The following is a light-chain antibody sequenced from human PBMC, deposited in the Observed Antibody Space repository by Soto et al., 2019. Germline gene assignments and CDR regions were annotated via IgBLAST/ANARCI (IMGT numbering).Light chain of an antibody. CDR1: RSISTY. J-gene: IGKJ3*01. V-gene: IGKV1-39*01. CDR2: YAS. CDR3: LQSYSSPGLFT. Sequence: DIQMTQSPSSLSASIGDRVTITCRASRSISTYLNWYQQKPGKAPTVLIYYASNLQSGVPARFSGSGSGTEFTLTISSLQPEDFATYYCLQSYSSPGLFTFGPGTKVDIK.